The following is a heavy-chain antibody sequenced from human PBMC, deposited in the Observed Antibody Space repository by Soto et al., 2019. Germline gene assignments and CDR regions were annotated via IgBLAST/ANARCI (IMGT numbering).Heavy chain of an antibody. CDR1: GFTFSSYS. V-gene: IGHV3-21*01. Sequence: EVQLVESGGGLVKPGGSLRLSCAASGFTFSSYSMNWVRQAPGKGLEWVSSISSSSSYIYYADSVKGRFTISRDNAKNSLYLQMNSLRAEDTAVYYCARDGGRSFRPRDPAGFDYWGQGTLVTVSS. J-gene: IGHJ4*02. CDR3: ARDGGRSFRPRDPAGFDY. D-gene: IGHD3-16*01. CDR2: ISSSSSYI.